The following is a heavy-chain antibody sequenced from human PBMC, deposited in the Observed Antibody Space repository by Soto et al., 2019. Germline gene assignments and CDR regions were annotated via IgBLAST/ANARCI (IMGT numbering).Heavy chain of an antibody. V-gene: IGHV4-31*03. CDR3: ARDTRYCSGGSCYPNWLDP. J-gene: IGHJ5*02. Sequence: SETLSLTCTVSGGSISSGGYYWSWIRQHPGKGLEWIGYIYYSGSTYYNPSLKSRVTISVDTSKNQFSLKLSSVTAADTAVYYCARDTRYCSGGSCYPNWLDPWGQGTLVTVSS. D-gene: IGHD2-15*01. CDR2: IYYSGST. CDR1: GGSISSGGYY.